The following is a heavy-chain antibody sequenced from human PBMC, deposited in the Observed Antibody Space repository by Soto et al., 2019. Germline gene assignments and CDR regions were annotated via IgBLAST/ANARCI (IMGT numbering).Heavy chain of an antibody. D-gene: IGHD3-16*02. CDR2: MNPDNNNT. V-gene: IGHV1-8*01. J-gene: IGHJ3*02. CDR3: VIGGVIVLDAFDI. CDR1: GYTFTSYE. Sequence: QVQLVQSGAEVKKPGASVKVSCKASGYTFTSYEINWVRQTSGHGLEWMGGMNPDNNNTAYAQKFQGRVTMTCDTYIRTAYMELSSLRSEDTAVYYCVIGGVIVLDAFDIWGQGTMVTVSS.